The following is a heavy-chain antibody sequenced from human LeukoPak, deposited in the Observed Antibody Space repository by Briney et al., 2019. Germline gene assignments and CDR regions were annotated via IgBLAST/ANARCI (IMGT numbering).Heavy chain of an antibody. CDR3: AKGAYSSGWRYYFDY. V-gene: IGHV3-23*01. J-gene: IGHJ4*02. D-gene: IGHD6-19*01. CDR1: GFTFSNYA. CDR2: INPSGGDT. Sequence: GGSLRLSCAVSGFTFSNYAMTWVRQAPGKGLEWVSVINPSGGDTFYADSVQGRSTISRNNSKNTLYLQMSSLRAEDTAVYYCAKGAYSSGWRYYFDYWGQGTLVTVSS.